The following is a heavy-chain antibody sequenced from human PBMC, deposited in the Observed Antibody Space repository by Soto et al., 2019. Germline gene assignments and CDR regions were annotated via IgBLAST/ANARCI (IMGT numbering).Heavy chain of an antibody. V-gene: IGHV3-21*01. CDR3: AREVRNWNDSWYYYMDV. CDR1: GFTFSSYS. CDR2: ISSSSSYI. D-gene: IGHD1-1*01. J-gene: IGHJ6*03. Sequence: EVQLVESGGGLVKPGGSLRLSCAASGFTFSSYSMNWVRQAPGKGLEWVSSISSSSSYIYYADSVKGRFTISRDNAKNLLYLQMNSLRAEDTAVYYCAREVRNWNDSWYYYMDVWGKGTTVTVSS.